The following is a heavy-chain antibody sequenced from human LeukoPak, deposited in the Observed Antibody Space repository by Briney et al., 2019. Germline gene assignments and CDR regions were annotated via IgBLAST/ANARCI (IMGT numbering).Heavy chain of an antibody. D-gene: IGHD3-22*01. CDR1: GYTFTGYY. J-gene: IGHJ6*02. Sequence: GASVKVSCKASGYTFTGYYMHWVRQAPGQGLEWMGWINPNSGGTNYAQKFQGRVTMTRDTSISTAYMELSRLRSNDTAVYYCARSMIVVATRAYGMDVWGQGTTVTVPS. CDR3: ARSMIVVATRAYGMDV. CDR2: INPNSGGT. V-gene: IGHV1-2*02.